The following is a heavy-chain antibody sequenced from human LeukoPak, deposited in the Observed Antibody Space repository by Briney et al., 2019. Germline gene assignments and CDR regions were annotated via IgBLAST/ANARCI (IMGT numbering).Heavy chain of an antibody. D-gene: IGHD3-10*01. Sequence: GESLEISCKGSGYSFTNYWIGWVRQMPGKGLEWMGIIYPGDSDTRYSPSFQGQVTISADKSISTAYLQWSSLKASDTAMYYCASLLSRAGVRYWGQGTLSPSPQ. J-gene: IGHJ4*02. CDR1: GYSFTNYW. CDR3: ASLLSRAGVRY. V-gene: IGHV5-51*01. CDR2: IYPGDSDT.